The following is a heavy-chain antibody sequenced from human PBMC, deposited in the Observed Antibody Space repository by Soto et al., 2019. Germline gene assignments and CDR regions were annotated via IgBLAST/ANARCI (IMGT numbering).Heavy chain of an antibody. V-gene: IGHV1-69*06. CDR3: TKDGDSADYGY. CDR1: GDTFGRNA. D-gene: IGHD2-21*01. CDR2: IIPMFPTT. Sequence: QVHLVQSGPEVKRPGSSVKVSCTASGDTFGRNAIHWVRQAPGQGLEWMGGIIPMFPTTNYAQKFKGRLTIDADKSTGTAYREMTSLRSEDTAVDYCTKDGDSADYGYWGQGTLVTVSS. J-gene: IGHJ4*02.